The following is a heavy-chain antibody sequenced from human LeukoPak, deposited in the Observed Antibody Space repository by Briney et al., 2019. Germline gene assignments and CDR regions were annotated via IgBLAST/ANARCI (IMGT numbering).Heavy chain of an antibody. D-gene: IGHD5-18*01. CDR3: ARGVLNNKWIQLWHTGTDFDY. CDR2: ISAYNGNT. J-gene: IGHJ4*02. Sequence: ASVKVSCMASGYTFTSYGISWVRQAPGQGLEWMGWISAYNGNTNYAQKLQGRVTMTTDTSTSTAYMELRSLRSDDTAVYYCARGVLNNKWIQLWHTGTDFDYWGQGTLVTVSS. CDR1: GYTFTSYG. V-gene: IGHV1-18*04.